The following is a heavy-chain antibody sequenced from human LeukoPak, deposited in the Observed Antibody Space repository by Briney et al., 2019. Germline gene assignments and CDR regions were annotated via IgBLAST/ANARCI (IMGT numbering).Heavy chain of an antibody. Sequence: ASVKVSCKASGYTFTDYYIHWVRQAPGQGLEWMGRINPNSGATNYAPKFQGRVTMTRDTSINTAYMELSRQRSDDTAFYYCARESSSADAYDFWGHGTMVTVSS. J-gene: IGHJ3*01. CDR2: INPNSGAT. V-gene: IGHV1-2*06. D-gene: IGHD6-6*01. CDR3: ARESSSADAYDF. CDR1: GYTFTDYY.